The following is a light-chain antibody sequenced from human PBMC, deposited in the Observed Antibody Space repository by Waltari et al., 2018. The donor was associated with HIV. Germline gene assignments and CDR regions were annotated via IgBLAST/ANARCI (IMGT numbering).Light chain of an antibody. CDR1: QRGLTTN. V-gene: IGKV3-20*01. J-gene: IGKJ1*01. CDR2: VAS. Sequence: IVLPQSPDTLSLSPGDRATLSCRAIQRGLTTNFAWFHQRPGQAPRVLIYVASTRATGIPDRFSGSGSGTDFSLTINRVDPEDFAVYYCQQYGSSPWTFGQGTKVEIK. CDR3: QQYGSSPWT.